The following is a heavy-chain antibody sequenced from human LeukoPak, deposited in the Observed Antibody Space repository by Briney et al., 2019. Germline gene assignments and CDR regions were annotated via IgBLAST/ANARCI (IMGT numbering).Heavy chain of an antibody. CDR3: ARGPITMIVDATDY. V-gene: IGHV1-2*02. CDR1: GYTFTGYY. J-gene: IGHJ4*02. CDR2: INPNSGGT. D-gene: IGHD3-22*01. Sequence: ASVKVSCKASGYTFTGYYMHWVRQAPGQGLEWMGWINPNSGGTNYAQKFQGRVTMTRDTSISTAYMVLSRLRSDDTAVYYCARGPITMIVDATDYWGQGTLVTVSS.